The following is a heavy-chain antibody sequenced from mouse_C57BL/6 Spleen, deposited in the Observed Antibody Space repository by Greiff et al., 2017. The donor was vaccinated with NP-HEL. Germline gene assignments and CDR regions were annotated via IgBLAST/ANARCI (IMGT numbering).Heavy chain of an antibody. V-gene: IGHV14-2*01. J-gene: IGHJ3*01. CDR2: IDPEDGET. Sequence: VQLKESGAELVKPGASVKLSCTASGFNIKDYYMHWVKQRTEQGLEWIGRIDPEDGETKYAPKFQGKATITADTSSNTAYLQLSSLTSEDTAGYYCARDWVHGSSLWFAYWGQGTLVTVSA. CDR1: GFNIKDYY. CDR3: ARDWVHGSSLWFAY. D-gene: IGHD1-1*01.